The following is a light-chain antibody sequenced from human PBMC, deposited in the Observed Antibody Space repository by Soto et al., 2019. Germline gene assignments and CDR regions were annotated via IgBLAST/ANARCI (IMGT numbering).Light chain of an antibody. Sequence: EIVMTQSPATLSVSPGETATLSCRASQSVSSYLAWYQQKPGQAPRLLIYDASNRATGIPARFSGSGSGTDFTLTISSLEPEDFAVYYCQQRSNWLITFGQGTRLEI. CDR3: QQRSNWLIT. CDR1: QSVSSY. CDR2: DAS. V-gene: IGKV3-11*01. J-gene: IGKJ5*01.